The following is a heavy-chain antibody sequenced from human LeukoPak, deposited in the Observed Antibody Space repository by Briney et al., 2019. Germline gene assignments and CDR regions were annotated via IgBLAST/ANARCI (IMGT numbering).Heavy chain of an antibody. CDR2: IYTTGDT. V-gene: IGHV4-4*09. J-gene: IGHJ5*02. CDR3: ARTYYYDSSGYLNHWFDP. Sequence: NPSETLSLTCTVSGVSISSYYWSWIRQPPGKGLEWIGSIYTTGDTRYNPSLKSRVTMSVDTSKNQFSLKLSSVTAADTAVYHCARTYYYDSSGYLNHWFDPWGQGTLVTVSS. D-gene: IGHD3-22*01. CDR1: GVSISSYY.